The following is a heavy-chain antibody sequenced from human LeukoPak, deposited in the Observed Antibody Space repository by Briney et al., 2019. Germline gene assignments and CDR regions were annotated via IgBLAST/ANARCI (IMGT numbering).Heavy chain of an antibody. J-gene: IGHJ3*02. CDR3: ARWAVGSSSGKYNDAFDI. D-gene: IGHD6-6*01. CDR2: INQSGNT. Sequence: SETLSLTCGVYGGSFSGYYWSWIRQPPGRGLEWIGEINQSGNTNYNPSLKSRVTMSVDTSKNQFSLKLSSVTAVDTAVYYCARWAVGSSSGKYNDAFDIWGQGTMVTVSS. V-gene: IGHV4-34*01. CDR1: GGSFSGYY.